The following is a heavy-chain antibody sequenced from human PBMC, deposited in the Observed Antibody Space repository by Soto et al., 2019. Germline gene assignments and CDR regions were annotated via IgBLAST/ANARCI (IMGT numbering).Heavy chain of an antibody. CDR2: ISSSSSYI. CDR3: ASLSGPRIAAAGIDEVDY. D-gene: IGHD6-13*01. Sequence: GGSLRLSCAASGFTFSSYSMNWVRQAPGKGLEWVSSISSSSSYIYYADSVKGRFTISRDNAKNSLYLQMNRLRAEDTAVYYWASLSGPRIAAAGIDEVDYWGQGTLVTVSS. J-gene: IGHJ4*02. V-gene: IGHV3-21*01. CDR1: GFTFSSYS.